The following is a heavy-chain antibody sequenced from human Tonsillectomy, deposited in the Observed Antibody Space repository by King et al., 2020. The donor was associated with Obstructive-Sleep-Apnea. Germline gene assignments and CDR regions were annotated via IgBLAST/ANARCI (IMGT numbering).Heavy chain of an antibody. D-gene: IGHD3-22*01. CDR3: ARLPIYDRSAYYYGPAPFDYYFDY. Sequence: QLVQSGAEVKKPGESLKISCKGSGYSFTSHWIGWVRQMPGKGLEWMGIIYAGDSDTRYSPSFQGQVTPSVAKSISTTYLQWSSLKASDTAMYYCARLPIYDRSAYYYGPAPFDYYFDYWGQGTLVTVSS. J-gene: IGHJ4*02. CDR2: IYAGDSDT. V-gene: IGHV5-51*01. CDR1: GYSFTSHW.